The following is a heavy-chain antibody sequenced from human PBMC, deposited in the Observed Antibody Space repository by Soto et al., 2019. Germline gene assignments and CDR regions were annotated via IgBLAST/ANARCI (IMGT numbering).Heavy chain of an antibody. CDR2: IDPSDSQT. CDR1: GYSLAGYW. V-gene: IGHV5-10-1*01. J-gene: IGHJ4*02. D-gene: IGHD3-22*01. Sequence: GESLKISCKGSGYSLAGYWITWVRQKPGKGLEWMVRIDPSDSQTYYSPSFRGHVTISATKSITTVFLQWSSLRASDTAMYYCARQIYDSDTGPNFQYYFESWGQGTPVTVSS. CDR3: ARQIYDSDTGPNFQYYFES.